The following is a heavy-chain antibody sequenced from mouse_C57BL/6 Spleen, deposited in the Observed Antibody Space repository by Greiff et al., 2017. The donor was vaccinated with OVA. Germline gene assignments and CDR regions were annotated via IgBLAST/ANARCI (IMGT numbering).Heavy chain of an antibody. CDR3: ARVTAQVFYFDY. CDR1: GYAFSSYW. Sequence: QVQLKQSGAELVKPGASVKISCKASGYAFSSYWMNWVKQRPGKGLEWIGQIYPGDGDTNYNGKFKGKATLTADKSSSTAYMQLSSLTSEDSAVYFGARVTAQVFYFDYWGQGTTLTVSS. D-gene: IGHD3-2*02. CDR2: IYPGDGDT. V-gene: IGHV1-80*01. J-gene: IGHJ2*01.